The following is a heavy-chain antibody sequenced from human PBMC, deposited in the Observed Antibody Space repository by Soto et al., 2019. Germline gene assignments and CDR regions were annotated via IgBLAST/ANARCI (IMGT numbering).Heavy chain of an antibody. D-gene: IGHD3-10*01. V-gene: IGHV3-23*01. CDR2: VGGGGENT. CDR3: AKRDSGSGRSPPLINY. Sequence: EVQLLESGGGLVQPGGSLRLSCAASGFTFSSYSMNWVRQAPGKGLEWVATVGGGGENTFYADSVKGRFTISRDDSQNTLYLQMSRLRAEDTAVYFCAKRDSGSGRSPPLINYWGQGTLVTVSS. CDR1: GFTFSSYS. J-gene: IGHJ4*02.